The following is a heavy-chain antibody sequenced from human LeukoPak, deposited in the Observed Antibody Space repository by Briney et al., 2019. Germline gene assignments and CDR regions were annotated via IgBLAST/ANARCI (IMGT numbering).Heavy chain of an antibody. V-gene: IGHV4-38-2*01. J-gene: IGHJ4*02. Sequence: MTSETLSLTCAVSGYSISSGYYWGWIRQPPGKGLEGIGSIYHSGSTYYNPSLKSRVTISVDTSKNQFSLKLSSVTAADTAVYYCAGIRGTLFYFDYWGQGTLVTVSS. D-gene: IGHD3-16*01. CDR1: GYSISSGYY. CDR2: IYHSGST. CDR3: AGIRGTLFYFDY.